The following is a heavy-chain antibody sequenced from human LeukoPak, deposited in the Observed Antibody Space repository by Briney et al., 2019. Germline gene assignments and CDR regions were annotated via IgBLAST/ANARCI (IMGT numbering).Heavy chain of an antibody. V-gene: IGHV4-4*09. J-gene: IGHJ5*02. Sequence: SETLSLTCTVSGGSISSYYWSWIRQPPGKGLEWIGYIYTSGSTNYNPSLKSRVTISVDTSKNQFSLKLSSVTAADTAVYYCARGYSSGWYDVGWFDPWGQGTLVTVSS. CDR1: GGSISSYY. CDR2: IYTSGST. CDR3: ARGYSSGWYDVGWFDP. D-gene: IGHD6-19*01.